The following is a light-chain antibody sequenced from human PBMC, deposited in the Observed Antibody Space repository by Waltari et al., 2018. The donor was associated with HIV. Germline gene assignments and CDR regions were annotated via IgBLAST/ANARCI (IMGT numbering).Light chain of an antibody. V-gene: IGLV3-25*03. CDR3: QSAESTGIGV. CDR1: VLPKQY. Sequence: SYELTQPPSVSVSPGQTARITCSGDVLPKQYAYWYQQMPGQAPGLVIYKDSERPSGIPERFSASSSGTTVTLTISGVQAEDEADYYCQSAESTGIGVFGGGTKLTVL. CDR2: KDS. J-gene: IGLJ3*02.